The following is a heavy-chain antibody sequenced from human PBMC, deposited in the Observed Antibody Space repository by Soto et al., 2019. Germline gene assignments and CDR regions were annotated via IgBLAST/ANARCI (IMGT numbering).Heavy chain of an antibody. D-gene: IGHD3-10*01. CDR2: INQDGSEK. Sequence: GGFLRLSCAASGFIFSSHWMSWVRQAPGKGLEWVANINQDGSEKHYVDSVKGRFTISRDNAKNSLYLQMNSLRAEDTAVYYCARDHVVPGIIWDYWVQGILVTVSS. CDR3: ARDHVVPGIIWDY. J-gene: IGHJ4*02. V-gene: IGHV3-7*01. CDR1: GFIFSSHW.